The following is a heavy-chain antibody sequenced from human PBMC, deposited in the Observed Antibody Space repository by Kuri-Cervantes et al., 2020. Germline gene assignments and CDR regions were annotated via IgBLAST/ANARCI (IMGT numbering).Heavy chain of an antibody. CDR3: ASLFGELLYGWFDP. CDR2: IYYSGST. Sequence: LRLSCAVSGGSISSGGYSWSWIRQPPGKGLEWIGSIYYSGSTYYNPSLKSRVTISVDTSKNQFSLKLSSVTAADTAVYYCASLFGELLYGWFDPWGQGTLVTVSS. CDR1: GGSISSGGYS. D-gene: IGHD3-10*02. J-gene: IGHJ5*02. V-gene: IGHV4-30-2*03.